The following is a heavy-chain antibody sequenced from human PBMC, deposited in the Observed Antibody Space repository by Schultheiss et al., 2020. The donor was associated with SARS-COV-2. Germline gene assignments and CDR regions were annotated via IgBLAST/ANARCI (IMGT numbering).Heavy chain of an antibody. Sequence: KVSCKASGGTFSSYTISWVRQAPGQGLEWMGRIIPILGIANYAQKFQGRVTMTRDTSISTAYMELSRLRSDDTAVYYCARHESRHDFWSGYYGHGMDVWGQGTTVTVSS. CDR2: IIPILGIA. CDR1: GGTFSSYT. D-gene: IGHD3-3*01. J-gene: IGHJ6*02. V-gene: IGHV1-69*02. CDR3: ARHESRHDFWSGYYGHGMDV.